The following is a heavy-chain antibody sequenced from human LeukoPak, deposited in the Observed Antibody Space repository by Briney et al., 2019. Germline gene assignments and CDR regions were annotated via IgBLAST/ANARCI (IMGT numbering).Heavy chain of an antibody. CDR2: ISGSGVST. J-gene: IGHJ3*02. D-gene: IGHD1-7*01. Sequence: GGSLRLSCAASGFTFSSYAMSWVRQAPGKGLEWVSGISGSGVSTNYADSVKGRFTISRDNSKNTLYLQMNSLRAEDTAVYYCAKNYEDAFDIWGQGTMVTVSS. CDR1: GFTFSSYA. V-gene: IGHV3-23*01. CDR3: AKNYEDAFDI.